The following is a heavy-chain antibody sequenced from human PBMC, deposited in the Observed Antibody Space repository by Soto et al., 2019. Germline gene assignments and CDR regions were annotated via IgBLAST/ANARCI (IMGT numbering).Heavy chain of an antibody. Sequence: QVQLVESGGGVDQPGRSRRLSCAASGFTFSSFAMHWVRQAPGKGLEWLAVISSDVVNYYYAESVKGRFTISRDNSKNTLYLQMNSLRNEDTAVYYCARGGAWTPEGLGYWGHGTLVTVSS. V-gene: IGHV3-30-3*01. CDR1: GFTFSSFA. D-gene: IGHD2-15*01. CDR3: ARGGAWTPEGLGY. CDR2: ISSDVVNY. J-gene: IGHJ4*01.